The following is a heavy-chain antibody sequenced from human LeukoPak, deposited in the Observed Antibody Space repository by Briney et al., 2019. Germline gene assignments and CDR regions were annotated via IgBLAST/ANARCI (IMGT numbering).Heavy chain of an antibody. CDR1: GFTFSSYG. D-gene: IGHD2-8*02. J-gene: IGHJ6*02. CDR2: ISYDGSNK. V-gene: IGHV3-30*18. Sequence: GGSPRLSCAASGFTFSSYGMHWVRQAPGKGLEWVAVISYDGSNKYYADSVKGRFTISRDNSKNTLYLQMNSLRAEDTAVYYCAKGVRVHYYYYGMDVWGQGTTVTVSS. CDR3: AKGVRVHYYYYGMDV.